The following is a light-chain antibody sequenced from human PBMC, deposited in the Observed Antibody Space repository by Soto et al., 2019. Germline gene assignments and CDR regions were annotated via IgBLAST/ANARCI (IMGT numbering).Light chain of an antibody. Sequence: QSALTQPASVSGSPGQSITISCTGTSSDVGSHKLVSWYQQYPGKAPKLIIFEASKRPSGVSNRFSGSKSGSTASLTISGLQAEDEADYYCCSNAGGSTYVLGTGTKV. CDR2: EAS. J-gene: IGLJ1*01. CDR1: SSDVGSHKL. CDR3: CSNAGGSTYV. V-gene: IGLV2-23*01.